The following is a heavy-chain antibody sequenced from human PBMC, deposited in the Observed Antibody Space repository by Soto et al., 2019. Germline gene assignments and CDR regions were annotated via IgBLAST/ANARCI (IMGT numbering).Heavy chain of an antibody. J-gene: IGHJ6*03. CDR3: AKEGECSSTSCYDYYYYYMDV. V-gene: IGHV3-23*01. CDR1: GFTFSSYA. Sequence: GSLRLSCAASGFTFSSYAMSWVRQAPGKGLEWVSAISGSGGSTYYADSVKGRFTISRDNSKNTLYLQMNSLRAEDTAVYYCAKEGECSSTSCYDYYYYYMDVWGKGTTVTVSS. CDR2: ISGSGGST. D-gene: IGHD2-2*01.